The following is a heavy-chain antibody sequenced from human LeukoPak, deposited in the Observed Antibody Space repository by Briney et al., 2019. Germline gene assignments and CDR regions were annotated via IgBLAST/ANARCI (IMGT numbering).Heavy chain of an antibody. J-gene: IGHJ4*02. CDR3: ARDREYGGNYWLYFDT. CDR1: GGSISSYY. D-gene: IGHD1-26*01. CDR2: IYYSGST. Sequence: SETLSLTCTVSGGSISSYYWSWIRQPPGKGLEWIGYIYYSGSTNDNPSLKGRVTMSVDTSKNQFSLRLSSVTAADTALYFCARDREYGGNYWLYFDTWGQGTLVTVSS. V-gene: IGHV4-59*12.